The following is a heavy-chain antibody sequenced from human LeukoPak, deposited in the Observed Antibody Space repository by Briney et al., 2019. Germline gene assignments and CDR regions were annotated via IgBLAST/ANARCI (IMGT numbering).Heavy chain of an antibody. CDR1: GYTFNNYY. CDR2: IIPIFGTA. J-gene: IGHJ5*02. D-gene: IGHD2-21*02. Sequence: SVKVSCEASGYTFNNYYMYWVRQAPGQGLEWMGGIIPIFGTANYAQKFQGRVTITADESTSTAYMELSSLRSEDTAVYYCARDQSVVTAIPIYNWFDPWGQGTLVTVSS. V-gene: IGHV1-69*13. CDR3: ARDQSVVTAIPIYNWFDP.